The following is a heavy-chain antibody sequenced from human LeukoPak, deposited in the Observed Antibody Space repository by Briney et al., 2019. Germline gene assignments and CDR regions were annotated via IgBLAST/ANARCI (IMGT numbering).Heavy chain of an antibody. Sequence: GESLKISCKGSGYSFTSCWIGWVRQMPGKGLDWMGIIYPGDSDTRYSPSFQGQVTFSADKSISTAYLQWNSLKASDTAMYYCARYNTGYYYFDFWGPGTLVTVSS. D-gene: IGHD5-12*01. CDR2: IYPGDSDT. CDR1: GYSFTSCW. CDR3: ARYNTGYYYFDF. J-gene: IGHJ4*02. V-gene: IGHV5-51*01.